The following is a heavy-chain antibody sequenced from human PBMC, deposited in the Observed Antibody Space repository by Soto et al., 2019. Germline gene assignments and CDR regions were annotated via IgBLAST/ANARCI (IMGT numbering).Heavy chain of an antibody. CDR1: GFTFSNAW. V-gene: IGHV3-15*01. J-gene: IGHJ4*02. D-gene: IGHD3-16*02. Sequence: EVQLVESGGGLVKPGGSLRLSCAASGFTFSNAWMSWVRQAPGKGLEWVGRIKSKTDGGTTDYAAPVKGRFTISRDDSKNTLYLQMNSLKTEDTAVYYCTTDLLPRYDYVWGSYRSTPCFDYWGQGTLVTVSS. CDR2: IKSKTDGGTT. CDR3: TTDLLPRYDYVWGSYRSTPCFDY.